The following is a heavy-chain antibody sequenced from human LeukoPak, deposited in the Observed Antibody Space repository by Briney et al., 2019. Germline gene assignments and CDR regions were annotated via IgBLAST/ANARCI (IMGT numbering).Heavy chain of an antibody. CDR1: GGTFSSYA. Sequence: SVKVSCKASGGTFSSYAISWVRQAPGQGLEWMGRIIPILGIANYAQKFQGRVTITADKSTSTAYMELSSLRSEDTAVYYCATVRHLNYGDPQYWGQGTLVTVSS. J-gene: IGHJ4*02. D-gene: IGHD4-17*01. CDR3: ATVRHLNYGDPQY. V-gene: IGHV1-69*04. CDR2: IIPILGIA.